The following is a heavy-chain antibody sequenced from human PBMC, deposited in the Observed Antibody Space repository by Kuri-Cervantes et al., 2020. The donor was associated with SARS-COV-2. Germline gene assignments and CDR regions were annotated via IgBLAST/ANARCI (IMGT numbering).Heavy chain of an antibody. CDR3: AKADWANYYYYGMDV. J-gene: IGHJ6*02. CDR1: GFTVSRNY. CDR2: TYSGGNA. Sequence: GGPLRLSCAVSGFTVSRNYMSWVRQAPGKGLEWVSVTYSGGNAYYADSVKGRFTISRDNSKNTLYLQMNSLSAEDTAVYYCAKADWANYYYYGMDVWGQGTTVTVSS. D-gene: IGHD3-9*01. V-gene: IGHV3-53*01.